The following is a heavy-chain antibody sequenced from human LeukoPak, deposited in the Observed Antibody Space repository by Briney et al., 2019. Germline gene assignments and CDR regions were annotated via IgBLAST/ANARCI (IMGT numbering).Heavy chain of an antibody. CDR3: ARDSGQPHTTTGYFDY. CDR2: IIPIFGTA. Sequence: ASVKVSCKASGGTFSSYAISWVRQAPGQGLEWMGGIIPIFGTANYAQKFQGRVTITTDESTSTAYMEPSSLRSEDTAVYYCARDSGQPHTTTGYFDYWGQGTLVTVSS. D-gene: IGHD3-10*01. CDR1: GGTFSSYA. V-gene: IGHV1-69*05. J-gene: IGHJ4*02.